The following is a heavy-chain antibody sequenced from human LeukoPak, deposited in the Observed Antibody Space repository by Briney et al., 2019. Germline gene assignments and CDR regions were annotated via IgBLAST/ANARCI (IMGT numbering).Heavy chain of an antibody. V-gene: IGHV4-30-4*01. Sequence: SETLSLTCTVSGGSISSYYWSWIRQPPGKGLEWIGYIYYSGSTYYNPSLKSRVTISVDTSKNQFSLKLSSVTAADTAVYYCAREGSSSWYGYWGQGTLVTVSS. CDR3: AREGSSSWYGY. CDR1: GGSISSYY. CDR2: IYYSGST. J-gene: IGHJ4*02. D-gene: IGHD6-13*01.